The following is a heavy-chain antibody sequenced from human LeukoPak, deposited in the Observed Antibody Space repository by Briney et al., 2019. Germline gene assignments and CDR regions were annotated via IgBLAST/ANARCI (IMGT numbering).Heavy chain of an antibody. CDR3: TRQPERSSGLYSDAFDI. J-gene: IGHJ3*02. D-gene: IGHD6-19*01. CDR2: ISWDGDNT. CDR1: GFTFDDYT. V-gene: IGHV3-43*01. Sequence: GGSLRLSCAASGFTFDDYTMSWVRQAPGKGLEWVALISWDGDNTYYADSVKGRFTISRDNSKNSLYLQMNSLRAEDTAVYYCTRQPERSSGLYSDAFDIWGQGTMVTVSS.